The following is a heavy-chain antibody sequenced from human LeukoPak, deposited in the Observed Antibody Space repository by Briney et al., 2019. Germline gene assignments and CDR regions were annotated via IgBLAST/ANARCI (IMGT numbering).Heavy chain of an antibody. Sequence: GASVTVSCKASGYTFIAYYMHWVRQAPGQGLEWMGRINPNSGGTNYAQKFQGRVTMTRDTSISTAYMELSRLRSDDTAVYYCARRGSGYYDSREAFDIWGQGTMVTVSS. D-gene: IGHD3-22*01. CDR2: INPNSGGT. V-gene: IGHV1-2*06. CDR1: GYTFIAYY. J-gene: IGHJ3*02. CDR3: ARRGSGYYDSREAFDI.